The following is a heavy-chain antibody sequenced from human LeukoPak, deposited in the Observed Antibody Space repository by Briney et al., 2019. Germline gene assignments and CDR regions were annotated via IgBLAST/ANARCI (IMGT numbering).Heavy chain of an antibody. CDR1: GFTFSGYT. D-gene: IGHD1-1*01. CDR2: FLGSGSAS. J-gene: IGHJ4*02. Sequence: AGGSLRLSCAASGFTFSGYTMSWVRQAPGKGLEWVSSFLGSGSASYYADSVKGRFTISRDTSKNTLYLQMNSLRAEGTAIYHCAKDRVPDNRWNFDYWGRGTLVTVSS. V-gene: IGHV3-23*01. CDR3: AKDRVPDNRWNFDY.